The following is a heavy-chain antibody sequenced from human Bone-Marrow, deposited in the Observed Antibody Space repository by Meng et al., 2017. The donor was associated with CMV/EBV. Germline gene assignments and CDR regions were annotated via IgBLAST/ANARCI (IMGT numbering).Heavy chain of an antibody. D-gene: IGHD4/OR15-4a*01. CDR1: GFTFSSYA. J-gene: IGHJ4*02. CDR3: AKEHYGAISG. CDR2: IYSGGSST. V-gene: IGHV3-23*03. Sequence: GESLKISCAASGFTFSSYAMSWVRQAPGKGLEWVSVIYSGGSSTYYADSVKGRFTISRDNSKNTLYLQMNSLRAEDTAVYYCAKEHYGAISGWGQGTLVTVSS.